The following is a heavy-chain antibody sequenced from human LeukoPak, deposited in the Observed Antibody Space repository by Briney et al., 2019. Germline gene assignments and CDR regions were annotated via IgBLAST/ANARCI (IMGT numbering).Heavy chain of an antibody. CDR3: AIGGDSSTSCYRCFNY. D-gene: IGHD2-2*01. V-gene: IGHV5-51*01. Sequence: PGESLKISREGSGYSFTNYWIGWVRQVPGKGLEWMGIIYPDDSDTRYSPSFQGQVTISADKSIGTAYLQWSSLKASDTAMYYCAIGGDSSTSCYRCFNYWGQGTLVTVSS. J-gene: IGHJ4*02. CDR1: GYSFTNYW. CDR2: IYPDDSDT.